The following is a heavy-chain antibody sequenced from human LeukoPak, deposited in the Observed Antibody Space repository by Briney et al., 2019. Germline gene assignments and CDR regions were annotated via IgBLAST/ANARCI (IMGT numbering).Heavy chain of an antibody. CDR2: ISGSGDST. J-gene: IGHJ3*02. CDR1: GFTFSSYA. CDR3: ARGPKIYDILTGSANDAFDI. V-gene: IGHV3-23*01. D-gene: IGHD3-9*01. Sequence: GGSLRLSCAASGFTFSSYAMGWVRQAPGKGLEWVSAISGSGDSTYYADSVKGRFTISRDNSKNTLYLQMNSLRAEDTAVYYCARGPKIYDILTGSANDAFDIWGQGTMVTVSS.